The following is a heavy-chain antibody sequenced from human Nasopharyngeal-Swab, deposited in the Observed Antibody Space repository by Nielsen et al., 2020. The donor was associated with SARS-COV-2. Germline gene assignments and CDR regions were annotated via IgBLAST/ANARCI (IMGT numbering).Heavy chain of an antibody. CDR3: AREGGGGYGDY. CDR1: GFTFSSYW. V-gene: IGHV3-7*01. J-gene: IGHJ4*02. D-gene: IGHD5-12*01. Sequence: GESLKISCAASGFTFSSYWMSWVRQAPGKGLEWVANIKQDGSEKYYVGSVKGRFTISRDNAKNSLYLQMNSLRAEDTAVYYCAREGGGGYGDYWGQGTLVTVSS. CDR2: IKQDGSEK.